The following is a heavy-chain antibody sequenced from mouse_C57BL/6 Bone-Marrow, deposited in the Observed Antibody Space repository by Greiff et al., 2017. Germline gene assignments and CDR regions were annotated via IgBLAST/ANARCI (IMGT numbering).Heavy chain of an antibody. V-gene: IGHV1-26*01. Sequence: VPLQQSGPELVKPGASVKISCKASGYTFTDYYMNWVKQSHGKSLEWIGDINPNHGGTSYNQKFKGKATLTVDKSSSTAYMELRSLTSEYSTVYYCARRGTMDYWGQGTSVTVSS. CDR3: ARRGTMDY. CDR2: INPNHGGT. J-gene: IGHJ4*01. CDR1: GYTFTDYY.